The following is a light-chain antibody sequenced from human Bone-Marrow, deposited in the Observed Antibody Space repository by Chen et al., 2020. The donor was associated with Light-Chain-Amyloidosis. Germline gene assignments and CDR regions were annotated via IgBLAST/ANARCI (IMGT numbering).Light chain of an antibody. CDR3: SSYTITNTLV. CDR1: SSDVGGDNH. Sequence: QSALTQPASVSGSPGQSITIPCPGTSSDVGGDNHGSWYQQHPDKAPKPLIYEVTNRPSWVPDRFSGSKSDNTASLTISGLQTEDEADYFCSSYTITNTLVFGSGTRVTVL. J-gene: IGLJ1*01. V-gene: IGLV2-14*01. CDR2: EVT.